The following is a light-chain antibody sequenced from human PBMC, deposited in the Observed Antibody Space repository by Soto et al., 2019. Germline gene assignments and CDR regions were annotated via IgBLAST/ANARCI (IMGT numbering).Light chain of an antibody. Sequence: IWMPQSPSSLSASTGDRVTITCRASQGISSYLAWYQQKPGKAPKLLIYAASTLQSGVPSRFSGSGSGTDFTLTISCLQSEDFATYYCQQYYSYPLTFGRGTKV. V-gene: IGKV1-8*01. CDR1: QGISSY. CDR3: QQYYSYPLT. J-gene: IGKJ1*01. CDR2: AAS.